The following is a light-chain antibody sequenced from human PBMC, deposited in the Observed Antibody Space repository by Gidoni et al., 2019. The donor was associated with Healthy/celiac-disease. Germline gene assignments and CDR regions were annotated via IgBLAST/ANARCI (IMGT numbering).Light chain of an antibody. J-gene: IGLJ2*01. CDR3: QAWDSSTAV. CDR2: HES. Sequence: SYELTQPPSVSVSPGQTASITCSGDKLGDKYACWYQQKPGQSPVLVIYHESKRPSGIPERFSGSNSGNTATLTISGIQAMDEADYYCQAWDSSTAVFGGGTKLTVL. V-gene: IGLV3-1*01. CDR1: KLGDKY.